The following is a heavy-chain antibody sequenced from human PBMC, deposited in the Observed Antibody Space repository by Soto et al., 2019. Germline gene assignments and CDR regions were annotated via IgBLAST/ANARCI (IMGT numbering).Heavy chain of an antibody. Sequence: ASVKVSCKASGYTFSSCAMHCVRQAPGQMLEWMGWINAGYGNTKSSQKFQDRVTISRDTSASTAYMELTSLRSEDTAVYYCARDTGDGTFDFWGQGTLVTVSS. D-gene: IGHD7-27*01. CDR3: ARDTGDGTFDF. J-gene: IGHJ4*02. V-gene: IGHV1-3*01. CDR1: GYTFSSCA. CDR2: INAGYGNT.